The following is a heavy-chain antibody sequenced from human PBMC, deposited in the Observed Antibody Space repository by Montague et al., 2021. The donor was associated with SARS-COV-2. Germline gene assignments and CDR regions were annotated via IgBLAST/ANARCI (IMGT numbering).Heavy chain of an antibody. CDR2: ISDSGGST. Sequence: SLRLSCAASGFTFSSYAMSWFRQAPGKGLEWVSGISDSGGSTYYADSVKGRFTISRDNSKNTLYLQMNSLRAEDTAVYYCAEGGERITVIVVVITLADFDYWGQGTLVTVSS. D-gene: IGHD3-22*01. CDR3: AEGGERITVIVVVITLADFDY. CDR1: GFTFSSYA. V-gene: IGHV3-23*01. J-gene: IGHJ4*02.